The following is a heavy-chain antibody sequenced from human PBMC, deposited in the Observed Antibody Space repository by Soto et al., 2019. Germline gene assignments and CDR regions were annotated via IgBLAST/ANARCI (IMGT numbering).Heavy chain of an antibody. J-gene: IGHJ4*02. CDR2: MNEDGGTT. Sequence: EVQLVESGGGLVRPGGSLRLSCAASGFTFSSYWMHWVRQAPGKGLVWVSRMNEDGGTTDYADSVKGRFTISRDNAKNTLYLQMNSLRVEDTAVYYCASDLGKYDRHYFDNWGQGTLVTVSS. V-gene: IGHV3-74*02. D-gene: IGHD3-9*01. CDR3: ASDLGKYDRHYFDN. CDR1: GFTFSSYW.